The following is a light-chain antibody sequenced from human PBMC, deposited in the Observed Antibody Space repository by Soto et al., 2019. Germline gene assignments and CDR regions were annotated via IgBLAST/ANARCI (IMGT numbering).Light chain of an antibody. V-gene: IGKV1-5*03. CDR2: KAT. CDR3: QQYKSYPLT. J-gene: IGKJ4*01. Sequence: DIPMTQSPSTLSASVGDRVTITCRASESISIWLAWYQQKPGKAPKLLIYKATILETGVPSRFSGSGSGTELTLTISSLQPDDFATYYCQQYKSYPLTFGGGTKVEIK. CDR1: ESISIW.